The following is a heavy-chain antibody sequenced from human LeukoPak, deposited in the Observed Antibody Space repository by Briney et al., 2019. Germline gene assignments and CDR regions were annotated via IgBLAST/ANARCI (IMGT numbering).Heavy chain of an antibody. D-gene: IGHD4-17*01. V-gene: IGHV3-21*01. Sequence: NPGRSLRLSCAASGFTFSSYSMNWVRQAPGKGLEWVSSISSSSSYIYYADSVKGRLTISRDNAKNSLYLQMNSLRAEDTAAYYCARGAYGDYEFDYWGQGTLVTVSS. CDR3: ARGAYGDYEFDY. J-gene: IGHJ4*02. CDR1: GFTFSSYS. CDR2: ISSSSSYI.